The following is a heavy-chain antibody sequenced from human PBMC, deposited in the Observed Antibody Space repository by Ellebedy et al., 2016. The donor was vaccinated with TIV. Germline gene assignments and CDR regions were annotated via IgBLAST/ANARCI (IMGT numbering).Heavy chain of an antibody. Sequence: GESLKISCAASGFTFSSYAINWVRQAPGKGLEWISAITTSGGSTYYADSVEDRFTISRDNSKNTLSLQMNSLRAEDTAVYYCAVRSDWDFGYYWGQGTLVTVSS. J-gene: IGHJ4*02. D-gene: IGHD3-16*01. V-gene: IGHV3-23*01. CDR3: AVRSDWDFGYY. CDR2: ITTSGGST. CDR1: GFTFSSYA.